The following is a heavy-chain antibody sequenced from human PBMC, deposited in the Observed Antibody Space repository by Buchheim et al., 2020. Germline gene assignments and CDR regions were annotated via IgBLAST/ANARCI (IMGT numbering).Heavy chain of an antibody. V-gene: IGHV3-33*01. J-gene: IGHJ6*02. D-gene: IGHD6-19*01. Sequence: QVQLVESGGGVVQPGRSLRLSCAASGFTFSSYGMHWVRQAPGKGLEWVAVIWYDGSNKYYADSVKSRFTISRDNSKNTLYLQMNSLRAEDTAVYYCARDGGIAVAGTIYYYYGMDVWGQGTT. CDR1: GFTFSSYG. CDR2: IWYDGSNK. CDR3: ARDGGIAVAGTIYYYYGMDV.